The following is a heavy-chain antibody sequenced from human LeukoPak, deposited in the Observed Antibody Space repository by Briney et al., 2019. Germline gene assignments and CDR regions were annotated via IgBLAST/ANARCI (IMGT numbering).Heavy chain of an antibody. V-gene: IGHV4-59*01. D-gene: IGHD6-19*01. CDR1: GGSISSYY. Sequence: SETLSLTCTVSGGSISSYYWSWIRQPPGKGLEWIGYIYYSGSTNYSPSLKSRVTISVDTSKNQFSLKLSSVTAADTAVYYYAREVAGTDYWGQGTLVTVSS. CDR2: IYYSGST. CDR3: AREVAGTDY. J-gene: IGHJ4*02.